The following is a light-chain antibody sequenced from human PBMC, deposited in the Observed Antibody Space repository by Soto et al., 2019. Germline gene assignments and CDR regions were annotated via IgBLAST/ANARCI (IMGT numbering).Light chain of an antibody. Sequence: DIQLTQSPSFLSASLGDRVTITCLASQGISSYLAWYQQKPGKAPKLLIYAASTLQSGVPSRFSGSGSGTEFTLTISSLQPEDFATYYCQQLNSYPFTFGQGTRLEIK. CDR3: QQLNSYPFT. CDR2: AAS. J-gene: IGKJ5*01. CDR1: QGISSY. V-gene: IGKV1-9*01.